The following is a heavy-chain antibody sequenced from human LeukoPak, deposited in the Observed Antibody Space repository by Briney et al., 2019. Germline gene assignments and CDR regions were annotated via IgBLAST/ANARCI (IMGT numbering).Heavy chain of an antibody. V-gene: IGHV4-30-4*02. D-gene: IGHD3-3*01. J-gene: IGHJ4*02. CDR2: IYYSGST. CDR1: GGSISSGDYY. Sequence: SETLSLTCTVSGGSISSGDYYWSWIRQPPGKGLEWIGYIYYSGSTYYNPSLKSRVTISVDTSKNQFSLKLSSVTAADTAVYYCARVGIFGVVTDYWGQGTLVTVSS. CDR3: ARVGIFGVVTDY.